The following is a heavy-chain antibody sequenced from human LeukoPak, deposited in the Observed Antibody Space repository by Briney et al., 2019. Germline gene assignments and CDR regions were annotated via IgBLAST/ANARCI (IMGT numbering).Heavy chain of an antibody. Sequence: VSVKVSCKASGYTFTSYGISWVRQAPGQGLEWMGWISAYNGNTNYAQKLQGRVTMTTDTSTSTAYMELRSLRSDDTAVYYCARVEGSGWYVRYYGMDVWGQGTTVTVSS. V-gene: IGHV1-18*01. D-gene: IGHD6-19*01. CDR2: ISAYNGNT. J-gene: IGHJ6*02. CDR1: GYTFTSYG. CDR3: ARVEGSGWYVRYYGMDV.